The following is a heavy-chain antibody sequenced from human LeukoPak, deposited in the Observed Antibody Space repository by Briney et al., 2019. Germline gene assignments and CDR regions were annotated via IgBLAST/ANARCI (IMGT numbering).Heavy chain of an antibody. CDR2: IYYSGST. CDR1: GGSISSYY. CDR3: AAVYGSGSYYNPFDY. J-gene: IGHJ4*02. V-gene: IGHV4-59*01. Sequence: KPSETLSLTCTVSGGSISSYYWSWIRQPPGKGLEWIGYIYYSGSTNYNPSLKSRVTISVDTSKNQFSLKLSSVTAADTAVYYCAAVYGSGSYYNPFDYWGQGTLVTVSS. D-gene: IGHD3-10*01.